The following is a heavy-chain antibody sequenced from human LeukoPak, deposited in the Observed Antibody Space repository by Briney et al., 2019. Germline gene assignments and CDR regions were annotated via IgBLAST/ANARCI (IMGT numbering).Heavy chain of an antibody. CDR3: AGSSSWYEYFQH. V-gene: IGHV3-30-3*01. D-gene: IGHD6-13*01. CDR1: GFTFSSYA. J-gene: IGHJ1*01. Sequence: GGSLRLSCAASGFTFSSYAMHWVRQAPGKGLEWVAVISYDGSNKYYADSVKGRFTISRDNSKNTLYLQMNSLRAEDTAVYYCAGSSSWYEYFQHWGQGTLVTVSS. CDR2: ISYDGSNK.